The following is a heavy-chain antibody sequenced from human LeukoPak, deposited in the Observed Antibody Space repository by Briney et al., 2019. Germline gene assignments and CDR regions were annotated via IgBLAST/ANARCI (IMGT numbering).Heavy chain of an antibody. D-gene: IGHD6-19*01. V-gene: IGHV3-23*01. J-gene: IGHJ3*02. CDR1: GFTFSSYA. Sequence: GGPLRLSCAASGFTFSSYAMGWVRQAPGKGLEWVSAISGSGHSTYYADSVKGRFTISRDNSKNTLYLQMNSLRAEDTAVYYCAKVKSNAVVLQDGFDIWGQGTMVTVSS. CDR2: ISGSGHST. CDR3: AKVKSNAVVLQDGFDI.